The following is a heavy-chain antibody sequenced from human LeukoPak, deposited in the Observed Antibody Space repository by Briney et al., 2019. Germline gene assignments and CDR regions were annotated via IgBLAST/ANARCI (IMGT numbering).Heavy chain of an antibody. D-gene: IGHD5-12*01. J-gene: IGHJ6*02. CDR2: ISSSSSYI. CDR3: AKGSGYDPLYLGYGMDV. CDR1: GFTFSSYS. V-gene: IGHV3-21*01. Sequence: GGSLRLSCAASGFTFSSYSMNWVRQAPGKGLEWVSSISSSSSYIYYADSVKGRFTISRDNAKNSLYLQMNSLRAEDTAVYYCAKGSGYDPLYLGYGMDVWGQGTTVTVSS.